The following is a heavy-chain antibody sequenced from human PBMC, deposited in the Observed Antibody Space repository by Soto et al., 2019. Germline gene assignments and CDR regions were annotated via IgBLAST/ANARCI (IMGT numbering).Heavy chain of an antibody. CDR1: GFSLSTSGVG. Sequence: QITLKESGPTLVKPTQTLTLTCTFSGFSLSTSGVGVGWIRQPPGKALEWLALLYWDDDNRYNPSLRSRLTLTKDTSKNQVVLTMTNMDHVDTATYYCAHGSGWLSDYWGQGTLVTVSS. J-gene: IGHJ4*02. V-gene: IGHV2-5*02. CDR2: LYWDDDN. CDR3: AHGSGWLSDY. D-gene: IGHD6-19*01.